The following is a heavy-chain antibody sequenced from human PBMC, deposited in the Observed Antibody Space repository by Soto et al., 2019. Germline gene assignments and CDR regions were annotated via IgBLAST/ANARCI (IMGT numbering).Heavy chain of an antibody. D-gene: IGHD1-1*01. CDR3: AKYFPRVDIPATSYLDS. Sequence: AVSRVSQKQGKGLEWVSAISGGGRSTFYADSVKGRFTISRDNSNNMVYLQMNSLRVEDTAVYHCAKYFPRVDIPATSYLDSWGQGRLVTVS. CDR2: ISGGGRST. CDR1: A. J-gene: IGHJ4*02. V-gene: IGHV3-23*01.